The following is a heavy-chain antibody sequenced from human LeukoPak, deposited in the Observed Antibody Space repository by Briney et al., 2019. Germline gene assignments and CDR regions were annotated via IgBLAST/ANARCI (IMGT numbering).Heavy chain of an antibody. J-gene: IGHJ4*02. D-gene: IGHD3-10*01. V-gene: IGHV3-33*01. Sequence: GGSLRLSCAASGFTFSIYGLHWVRQAPGKGLEWVAVIWNDGSNKYYADSVKGRFTISRDNSKNTLFLQMNSLRVEDTAVYSCARASGPFDYWGQGTLVTVSS. CDR3: ARASGPFDY. CDR2: IWNDGSNK. CDR1: GFTFSIYG.